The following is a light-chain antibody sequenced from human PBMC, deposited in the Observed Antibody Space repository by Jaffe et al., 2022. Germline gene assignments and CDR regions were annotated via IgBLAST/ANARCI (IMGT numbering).Light chain of an antibody. CDR3: SSYTGSNTLVI. Sequence: QSALTQPASVSGSPGQSITISCTGTSSDIGYYNYVSWYQQHPGKAPKLMIYEVNNRPSGVSNRFSGSKSGNTASLTISGLQAEDEADYYCSSYTGSNTLVIFGGGTKLTVL. J-gene: IGLJ2*01. CDR2: EVN. CDR1: SSDIGYYNY. V-gene: IGLV2-14*01.